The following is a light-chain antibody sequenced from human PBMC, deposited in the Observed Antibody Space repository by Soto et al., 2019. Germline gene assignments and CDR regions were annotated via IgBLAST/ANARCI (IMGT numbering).Light chain of an antibody. CDR3: QSYDSSLSGSGV. J-gene: IGLJ3*02. Sequence: QSVLTQPPSVSGAPGQRVTISCTGNTSNIGAGYDVHWYQQLPGAAPKLLIYGNTKRPSGVPDRFSGSKSGTSASLAINGLQAEDEADYYCQSYDSSLSGSGVFGGGTKVTVL. CDR2: GNT. V-gene: IGLV1-40*01. CDR1: TSNIGAGYD.